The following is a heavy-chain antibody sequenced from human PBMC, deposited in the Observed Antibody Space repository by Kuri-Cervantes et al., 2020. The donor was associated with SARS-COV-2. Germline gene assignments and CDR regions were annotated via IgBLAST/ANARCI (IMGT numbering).Heavy chain of an antibody. J-gene: IGHJ4*02. Sequence: SETLSLTCAVYGGSFSGYYWSWIRQPPGKGLEWIGSIYHSGSTYYNPSLKSRVTISVDTSKNQFSLELSSVTAADTAVYYCARQSGSYDAVYFDYWGQGTLVTVSS. CDR2: IYHSGST. V-gene: IGHV4-34*01. D-gene: IGHD1-26*01. CDR1: GGSFSGYY. CDR3: ARQSGSYDAVYFDY.